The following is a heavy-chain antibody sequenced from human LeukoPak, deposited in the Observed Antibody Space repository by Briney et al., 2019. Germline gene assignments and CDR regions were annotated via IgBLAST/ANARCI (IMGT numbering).Heavy chain of an antibody. D-gene: IGHD2-8*01. CDR3: ARAGIPGYCTNVTCSNWLDP. CDR2: IIPMFGTP. V-gene: IGHV1-69*06. J-gene: IGHJ5*02. Sequence: SVKVSCKTSGDTFTTYAIIWVRQAPGQGLQWMGGIIPMFGTPNYAQRLQGRVTITADKSTKTAYMGPSSLRSEDTAVYYCARAGIPGYCTNVTCSNWLDPWGQGTLVTVSS. CDR1: GDTFTTYA.